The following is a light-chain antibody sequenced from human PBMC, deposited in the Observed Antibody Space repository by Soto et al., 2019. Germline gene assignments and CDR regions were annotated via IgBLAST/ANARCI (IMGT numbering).Light chain of an antibody. CDR3: QQAASFPIT. CDR1: QGIKNW. V-gene: IGKV1-12*01. J-gene: IGKJ5*01. CDR2: TGS. Sequence: DIQMTQSACALSASIGDRVTITCLASQGIKNWLAWYQQKPGKAPNLLIYTGSSLQSGVPSRFSGSGSGTDFTLTINSLQPEDFATYYCQQAASFPITFGQGTRLEI.